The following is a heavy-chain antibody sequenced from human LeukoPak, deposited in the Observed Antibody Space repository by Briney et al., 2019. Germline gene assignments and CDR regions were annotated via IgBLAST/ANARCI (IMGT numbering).Heavy chain of an antibody. J-gene: IGHJ5*01. Sequence: GGSLRLSCAASGFTFSSYWMNWVRQAPGKGLEWVANIKGDGHEKNYVDSVKGRFSISRDNARNSLYLQMDSLRAEDTAVYYCAKEGAYPIITYDSWGQGALVTVSS. D-gene: IGHD3-10*01. CDR3: AKEGAYPIITYDS. CDR1: GFTFSSYW. CDR2: IKGDGHEK. V-gene: IGHV3-7*01.